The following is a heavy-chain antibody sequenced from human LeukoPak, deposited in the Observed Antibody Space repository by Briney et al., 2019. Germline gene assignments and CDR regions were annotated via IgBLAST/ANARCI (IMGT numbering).Heavy chain of an antibody. V-gene: IGHV3-21*01. CDR1: GFTIRTYT. CDR2: ISRTSDHI. CDR3: ASAFYSDSGPAPGH. J-gene: IGHJ4*02. D-gene: IGHD1-26*01. Sequence: GGSLRLSCAASGFTIRTYTMNWVRQAPGKGLEWVPSISRTSDHIFYADSVKGRFTISRDNAKNSLYLQMNSLRAEDTAVYYCASAFYSDSGPAPGHWGQGTLVTVSS.